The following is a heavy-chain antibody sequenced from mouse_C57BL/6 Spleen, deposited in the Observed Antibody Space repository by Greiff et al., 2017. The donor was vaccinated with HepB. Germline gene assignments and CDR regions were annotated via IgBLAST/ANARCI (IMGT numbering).Heavy chain of an antibody. CDR2: IDPENGDT. V-gene: IGHV14-4*01. J-gene: IGHJ4*01. Sequence: VQLKESGAELVRPGASVKLSCTASGFNIKDDYMHWVKQRPEQGLEWIGWIDPENGDTEYASKFQGKATITADTSSNTAYLQLSSLTSEDTAVYYCTTYRPGAMDYWGQGTSVTVSS. CDR1: GFNIKDDY. CDR3: TTYRPGAMDY.